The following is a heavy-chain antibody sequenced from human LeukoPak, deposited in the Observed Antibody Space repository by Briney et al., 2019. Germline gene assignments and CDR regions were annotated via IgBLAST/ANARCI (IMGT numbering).Heavy chain of an antibody. D-gene: IGHD5-18*01. Sequence: SETLSLTCAVYGGSFSGYYWSWIRQPPGKGPEWIGEINHSGSTNYNPSLKSRVTISVDTSKNQFSLKLSSVTAADTAVYYCARDTAMVTGEVYFDYWGQGTLVTVSS. V-gene: IGHV4-34*01. J-gene: IGHJ4*02. CDR1: GGSFSGYY. CDR2: INHSGST. CDR3: ARDTAMVTGEVYFDY.